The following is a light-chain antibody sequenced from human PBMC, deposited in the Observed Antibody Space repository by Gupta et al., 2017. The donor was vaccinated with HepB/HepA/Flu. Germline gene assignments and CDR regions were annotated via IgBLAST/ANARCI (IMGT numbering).Light chain of an antibody. CDR3: QQLSYGPPTWT. V-gene: IGKV3-11*01. CDR2: DAS. CDR1: QSVSSY. J-gene: IGKJ1*01. Sequence: EIVLTQSPATLSLSPGERATLSCRASQSVSSYLAWYQQKPGQAPRLLIYDASNRVTGITARFSGSGDGTDFTLSISSRVPDDFPVNYCQQLSYGPPTWTFGPGTKVEIK.